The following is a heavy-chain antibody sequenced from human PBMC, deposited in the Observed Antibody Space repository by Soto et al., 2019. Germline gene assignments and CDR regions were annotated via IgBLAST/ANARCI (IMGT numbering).Heavy chain of an antibody. Sequence: GESLKISCKGSGYRFTTYWIGWVRQMPGKGLEWMGIIYPGDSNTRYSPSFQGQVTISADKSISTAYLQWSSLKASDTAMYYCARRGYGPGFPYYYGMDVWGQGTTVTVSS. CDR3: ARRGYGPGFPYYYGMDV. D-gene: IGHD3-10*01. J-gene: IGHJ6*02. V-gene: IGHV5-51*01. CDR1: GYRFTTYW. CDR2: IYPGDSNT.